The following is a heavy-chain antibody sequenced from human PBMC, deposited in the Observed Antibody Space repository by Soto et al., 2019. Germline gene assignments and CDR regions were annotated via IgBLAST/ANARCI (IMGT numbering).Heavy chain of an antibody. CDR2: MNPNNGNT. CDR1: GYTFTSFD. V-gene: IGHV1-8*01. D-gene: IGHD3-10*01. CDR3: AKLIVRLGPPLLPNHDKHYFDY. Sequence: ASVKVFCKASGYTFTSFDFNWVRQATGQGLEWMGWMNPNNGNTGYAQKFQGRVTMTRDTSISTAYMELSSLRAEDTAVYYCAKLIVRLGPPLLPNHDKHYFDYWGQGTLVTVSS. J-gene: IGHJ4*02.